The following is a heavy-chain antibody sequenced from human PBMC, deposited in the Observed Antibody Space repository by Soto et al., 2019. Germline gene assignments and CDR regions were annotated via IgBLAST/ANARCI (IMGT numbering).Heavy chain of an antibody. CDR1: GFVFSSYG. V-gene: IGHV3-23*01. CDR2: ISGSGGST. D-gene: IGHD6-13*01. Sequence: PGGSLRLSCTASGFVFSSYGLSWVRHSPGKGLEWVSAISGSGGSTHYADSVRGRFTISRDNSNNTLYLQMKSLRVEDTAVYYCAKPKDSWQLVVNFYFYGMDVWGQGTTVTVSS. J-gene: IGHJ6*02. CDR3: AKPKDSWQLVVNFYFYGMDV.